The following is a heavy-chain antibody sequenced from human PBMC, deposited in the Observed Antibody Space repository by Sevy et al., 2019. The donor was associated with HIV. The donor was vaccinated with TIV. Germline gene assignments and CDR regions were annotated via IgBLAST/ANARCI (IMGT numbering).Heavy chain of an antibody. J-gene: IGHJ4*02. CDR2: ISSRDYFI. D-gene: IGHD5-18*01. CDR3: GRVRYTYGNFFFDY. V-gene: IGHV3-11*01. CDR1: GFTFSDYY. Sequence: GGSLRLSCTASGFTFSDYYMSWIRQAPGKGLEWISYISSRDYFIYYADSVKGRFTISRDNAKNSMFLHMSSLRAEDTALYYCGRVRYTYGNFFFDYWGQGTLVTVSS.